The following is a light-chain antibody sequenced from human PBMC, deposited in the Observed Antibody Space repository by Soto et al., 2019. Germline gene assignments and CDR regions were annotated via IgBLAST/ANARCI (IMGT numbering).Light chain of an antibody. Sequence: DIQMTQYPSSLSASVGDRVTIACRASQTVSRNLSWYQQRAGKAPKLLIYSASSLQSGVPSRFGGSGSETDFTLTISSLQPEDVATYYCQQSYSIPYTFGQGTNLEIK. CDR1: QTVSRN. V-gene: IGKV1-39*01. CDR2: SAS. J-gene: IGKJ2*01. CDR3: QQSYSIPYT.